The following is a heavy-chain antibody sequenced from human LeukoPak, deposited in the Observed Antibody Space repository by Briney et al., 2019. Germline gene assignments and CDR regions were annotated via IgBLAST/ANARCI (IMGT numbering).Heavy chain of an antibody. CDR2: IKQDGSEK. CDR1: GFTFSSYW. J-gene: IGHJ4*02. V-gene: IGHV3-7*01. D-gene: IGHD4-23*01. CDR3: ARDLGKIGGNSSPFDC. Sequence: GGSLRLSCAASGFTFSSYWMSWVRQAPGKGREWVANIKQDGSEKYYMDSVRGRFTISRDNAKNSLYLQMNSLRAEDTAVYYCARDLGKIGGNSSPFDCWGQGTLVTVSS.